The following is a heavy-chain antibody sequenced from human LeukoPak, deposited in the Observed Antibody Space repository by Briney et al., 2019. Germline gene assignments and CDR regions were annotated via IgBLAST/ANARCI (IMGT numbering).Heavy chain of an antibody. CDR3: ARGLIYDSSGYGVKHFDY. J-gene: IGHJ4*02. CDR1: GYTFTSYD. V-gene: IGHV1-8*03. D-gene: IGHD3-22*01. CDR2: MNPNSGNT. Sequence: ASVKVSCKASGYTFTSYDINWVRQATGQGLEWMGWMNPNSGNTGYAQKFQGRVTITRNTSISTAYMELSSLRSEDTAVYYCARGLIYDSSGYGVKHFDYWGQGTLVTVSS.